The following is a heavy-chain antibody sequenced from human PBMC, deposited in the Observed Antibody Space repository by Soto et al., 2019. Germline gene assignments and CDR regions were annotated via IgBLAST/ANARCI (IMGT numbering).Heavy chain of an antibody. Sequence: QVQLVQSGAEVKKPGSSVKVSCKASGGTFSSYAISWVRQAPGQGLEWMGGIIPIFGTANYAPKFQGRVTITADESTSTAYMELSSLRSEDTAVYYCARLERGYSGYDNGDAFDIWGQGTMVTVSS. J-gene: IGHJ3*02. V-gene: IGHV1-69*01. CDR2: IIPIFGTA. D-gene: IGHD5-12*01. CDR1: GGTFSSYA. CDR3: ARLERGYSGYDNGDAFDI.